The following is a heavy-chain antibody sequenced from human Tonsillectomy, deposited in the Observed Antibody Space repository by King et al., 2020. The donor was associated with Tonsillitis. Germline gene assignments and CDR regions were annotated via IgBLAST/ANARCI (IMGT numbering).Heavy chain of an antibody. CDR2: IRSKAYGGTT. J-gene: IGHJ3*02. CDR3: SRDQSSVWSGAGIDAFDI. V-gene: IGHV3-49*03. Sequence: QLVQSGGGLVQPGRSLRLYCTASGFTFGDYAMSWFRQAPGKGLEWVGFIRSKAYGGTTEYAASVKGRFSISRDDSKSIAYLQMNSLKTEDTAVYYCSRDQSSVWSGAGIDAFDIWGQGTMVTVSS. CDR1: GFTFGDYA. D-gene: IGHD6-19*01.